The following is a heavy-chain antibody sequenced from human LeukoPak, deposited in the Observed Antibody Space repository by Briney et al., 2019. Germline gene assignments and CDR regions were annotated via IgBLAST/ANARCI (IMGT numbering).Heavy chain of an antibody. D-gene: IGHD6-13*01. CDR2: IYYSGST. CDR3: ARVRLRQPGGIAAAGPHYYYYGMDV. V-gene: IGHV4-61*08. CDR1: GGSISSGGYY. J-gene: IGHJ6*02. Sequence: SETLSLTCTVSGGSISSGGYYWSWIRQHPGKGLEWIGYIYYSGSTNYNPSLKSRVTISVDTSKNQFSLKLSSVTAADTAVYYCARVRLRQPGGIAAAGPHYYYYGMDVWGQGTTVTVSS.